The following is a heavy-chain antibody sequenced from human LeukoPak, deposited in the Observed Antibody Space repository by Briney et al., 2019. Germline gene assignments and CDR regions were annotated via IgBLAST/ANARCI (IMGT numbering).Heavy chain of an antibody. Sequence: SVKVSCKASGGTFSSYAISWVRQAPGQGLEWMGGIIPIFGTANYAQKFQGRVTITADESTSTAYMELSSLRSEDTAVYYCARGYSYGGGIDYWGQGTLVTVSS. V-gene: IGHV1-69*13. J-gene: IGHJ4*02. CDR2: IIPIFGTA. CDR3: ARGYSYGGGIDY. D-gene: IGHD5-18*01. CDR1: GGTFSSYA.